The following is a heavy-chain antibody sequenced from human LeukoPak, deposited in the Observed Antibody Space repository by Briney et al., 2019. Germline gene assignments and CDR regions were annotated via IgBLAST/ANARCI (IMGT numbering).Heavy chain of an antibody. V-gene: IGHV3-30*04. CDR3: ARVITMVREETFDY. J-gene: IGHJ4*02. Sequence: PGGSLRLSCAASGFTFSSYAMHWVRQAPGKGLEWVAVISYDGSNKYYADSVKGRFTISRDNSKNTLYLQMNSLRAEDTAVYYCARVITMVREETFDYWGQGTLVTVSS. CDR2: ISYDGSNK. CDR1: GFTFSSYA. D-gene: IGHD3-10*01.